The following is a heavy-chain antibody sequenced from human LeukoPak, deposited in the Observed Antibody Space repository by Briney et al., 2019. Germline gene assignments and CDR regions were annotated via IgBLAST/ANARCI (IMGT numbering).Heavy chain of an antibody. Sequence: GGSLRLSCAASGFTFSSYWMNWARQAPGKGLEWVASINHNGNVNYYVDSVKGRFTISRDNAKNALYLQMSNLRAEDTAVYFCARGGGLDVWGQGATVTVSS. CDR3: ARGGGLDV. D-gene: IGHD3-16*01. CDR1: GFTFSSYW. V-gene: IGHV3-7*03. J-gene: IGHJ6*02. CDR2: INHNGNVN.